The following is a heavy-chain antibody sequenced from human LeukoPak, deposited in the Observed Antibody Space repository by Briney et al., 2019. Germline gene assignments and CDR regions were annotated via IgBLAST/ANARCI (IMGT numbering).Heavy chain of an antibody. V-gene: IGHV3-13*01. Sequence: GRSLRLSCAASGFTFSSFDMHWVRQPTGQGLEWVSTIGTASDTYYPGSVEGRFTLSRDNAKNSLYLQLNSLTAGDTAVYYCARGPPRGKYYYMDVWGKGTTVTVSS. J-gene: IGHJ6*03. CDR2: IGTASDT. CDR3: ARGPPRGKYYYMDV. CDR1: GFTFSSFD. D-gene: IGHD1-1*01.